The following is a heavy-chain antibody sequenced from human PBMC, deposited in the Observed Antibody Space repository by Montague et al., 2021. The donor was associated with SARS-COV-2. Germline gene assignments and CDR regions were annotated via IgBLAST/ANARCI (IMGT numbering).Heavy chain of an antibody. V-gene: IGHV6-1*01. CDR2: TYYRSKWYN. CDR1: GDSVSSNSAA. Sequence: CAISGDSVSSNSAAWNWIRQPPSRGLEWLGRTYYRSKWYNDYAVSVKSRITINPDTSKNQFSLQLNSVTPEDTAVYYCTRGGSWLYYFDYWGQGALVTVSS. J-gene: IGHJ4*02. CDR3: TRGGSWLYYFDY. D-gene: IGHD6-13*01.